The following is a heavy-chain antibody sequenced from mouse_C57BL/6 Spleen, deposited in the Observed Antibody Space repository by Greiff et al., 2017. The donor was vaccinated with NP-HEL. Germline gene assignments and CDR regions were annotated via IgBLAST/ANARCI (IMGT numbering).Heavy chain of an antibody. Sequence: VKLQESGAELVKPGASVKISCKASGYAFSSYWMNWVKQRPGKGLEWIGQIYPGDGDTNYNGKFKGKATLTADKSSSTAYMQLSSLTSEDSAVYFCARGDYGAFFDYWGQGTTLTVSS. CDR1: GYAFSSYW. CDR3: ARGDYGAFFDY. V-gene: IGHV1-80*01. D-gene: IGHD1-1*02. CDR2: IYPGDGDT. J-gene: IGHJ2*01.